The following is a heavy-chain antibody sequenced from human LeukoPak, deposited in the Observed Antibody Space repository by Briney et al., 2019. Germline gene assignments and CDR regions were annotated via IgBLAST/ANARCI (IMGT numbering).Heavy chain of an antibody. J-gene: IGHJ5*02. Sequence: SETLSLTCAVPAGSISSYCWSSIRQPPGKGLEWIGYIHYSGSTNYNPSLKSRVIISVDTSKNQFSLKLSSGTDADTAVYYCARDPSGEWDRFDPWGQGTLVTVSS. CDR2: IHYSGST. D-gene: IGHD3-16*01. V-gene: IGHV4-59*01. CDR3: ARDPSGEWDRFDP. CDR1: AGSISSYC.